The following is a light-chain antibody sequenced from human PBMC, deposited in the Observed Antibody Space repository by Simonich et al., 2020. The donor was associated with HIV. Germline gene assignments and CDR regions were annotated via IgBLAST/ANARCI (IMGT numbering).Light chain of an antibody. V-gene: IGKV1-9*01. CDR3: QQLNSY. Sequence: DIQLTQSPSFLSASVGDRVTITCRASQGISTYLAWYQQKPGNAPKRLIYAASTLQSGVPSRFSGSGSGTEFTLTISSLQPEDFATYYCQQLNSYFGQGTRLEIK. CDR1: QGISTY. CDR2: AAS. J-gene: IGKJ5*01.